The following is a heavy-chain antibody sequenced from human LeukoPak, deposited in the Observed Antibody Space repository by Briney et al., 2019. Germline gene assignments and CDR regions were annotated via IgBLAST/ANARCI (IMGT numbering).Heavy chain of an antibody. D-gene: IGHD6-13*01. Sequence: GASVNVSCTASGYTFTTYPMNWVRQAPGQGLEWMGWINTNTGNPTHTQGFPGRFVFSLDTSVSTAYLQISSLKADDTAVYYCARDPYTSSSWYRGRANNWFDPWGQGTLVTVSS. J-gene: IGHJ5*02. V-gene: IGHV7-4-1*02. CDR3: ARDPYTSSSWYRGRANNWFDP. CDR1: GYTFTTYP. CDR2: INTNTGNP.